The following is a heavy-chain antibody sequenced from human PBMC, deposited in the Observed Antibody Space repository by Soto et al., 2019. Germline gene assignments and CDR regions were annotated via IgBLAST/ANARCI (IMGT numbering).Heavy chain of an antibody. J-gene: IGHJ4*02. V-gene: IGHV1-69*13. Sequence: SVKVSCKASGGTFSSYAISWVRQAPGQGLEWMGGIIPIFGTANYAQKFQGRVTITADESTSTAYMELSSLRSEDTAVYYCARRLIVGATRYYFDYWGQGTLVTVSS. CDR2: IIPIFGTA. CDR3: ARRLIVGATRYYFDY. CDR1: GGTFSSYA. D-gene: IGHD1-26*01.